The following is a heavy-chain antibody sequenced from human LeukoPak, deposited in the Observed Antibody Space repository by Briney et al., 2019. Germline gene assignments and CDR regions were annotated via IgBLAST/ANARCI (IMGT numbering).Heavy chain of an antibody. CDR3: ARGGVMAY. V-gene: IGHV3-48*03. D-gene: IGHD3-16*01. J-gene: IGHJ4*02. CDR1: GFTFSSYD. CDR2: ISSSGNTI. Sequence: GGSLRLSCAASGFTFSSYDMNWVRQAPGKGLEWVSYISSSGNTIYYADSVKGRFTSSRDNAKNSLYLHMNSLRAEDTAVYYCARGGVMAYWGQGTLVTVSS.